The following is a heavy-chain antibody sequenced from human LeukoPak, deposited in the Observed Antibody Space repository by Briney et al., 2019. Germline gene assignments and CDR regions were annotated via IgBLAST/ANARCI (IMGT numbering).Heavy chain of an antibody. CDR3: AKGHSNLNY. CDR1: GFTFSSYA. J-gene: IGHJ4*02. D-gene: IGHD4-11*01. Sequence: GGSLRLSCAASGFTFSSYAMSWVRRAPGKGLEWVSAISGSGGSTYYADSVKGRFTITKDNSKNTLYLQMNSLRAEDTAVYYCAKGHSNLNYWGQGTLVTVSS. V-gene: IGHV3-23*01. CDR2: ISGSGGST.